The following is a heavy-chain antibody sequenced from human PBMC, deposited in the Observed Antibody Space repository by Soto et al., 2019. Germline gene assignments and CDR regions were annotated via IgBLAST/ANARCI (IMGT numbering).Heavy chain of an antibody. CDR3: ARVTFGGVLLDH. D-gene: IGHD3-16*01. J-gene: IGHJ4*02. CDR2: VYFNGNT. CDR1: AASFSKYY. Sequence: SETLSLTCTVSAASFSKYYWTWIRQPPGKGLEWIGYVYFNGNTNYNPFLKRRVSISIDTSKNQISLTLNSVTAADTAVYYCARVTFGGVLLDHWGQGTLVTVSS. V-gene: IGHV4-59*01.